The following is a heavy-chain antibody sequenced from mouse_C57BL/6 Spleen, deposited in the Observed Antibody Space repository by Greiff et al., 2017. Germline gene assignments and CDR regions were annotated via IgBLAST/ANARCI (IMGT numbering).Heavy chain of an antibody. Sequence: EVQLQQSGPVLVKPGASVKMSCKASGYTFTDYYMNWVKQSHGKSLEWIGVINPYNGGTSYNQKFKGKATLTVDKSSSTAYMELNSLTSEDSAVYYCARLAYSNLSYFDYWGQGTTLTVSS. CDR3: ARLAYSNLSYFDY. V-gene: IGHV1-19*01. CDR2: INPYNGGT. J-gene: IGHJ2*01. D-gene: IGHD2-5*01. CDR1: GYTFTDYY.